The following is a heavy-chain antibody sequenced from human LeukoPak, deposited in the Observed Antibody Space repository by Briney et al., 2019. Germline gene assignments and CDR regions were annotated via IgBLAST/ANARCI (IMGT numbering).Heavy chain of an antibody. J-gene: IGHJ6*03. CDR3: TTVTYSSGWYANYYYYYMDV. Sequence: KPGGSLRLSCAASGFTFSNAWMSWVRQAPGKGLEWVGRIKSKTDGGTTDYAAPVKGRFTISRDDSKNAPYLQMNSLKTEDTAVYYCTTVTYSSGWYANYYYYYMDVWGKGTTVTVSS. CDR1: GFTFSNAW. CDR2: IKSKTDGGTT. V-gene: IGHV3-15*01. D-gene: IGHD6-19*01.